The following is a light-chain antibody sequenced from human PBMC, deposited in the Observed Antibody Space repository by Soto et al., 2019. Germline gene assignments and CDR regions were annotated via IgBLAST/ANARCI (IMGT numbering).Light chain of an antibody. CDR3: QQYSHLVT. J-gene: IGKJ2*01. CDR2: DAS. V-gene: IGKV1-5*01. CDR1: QTISTL. Sequence: IQMTQSPSTLSAPVGDRVTITCQASQTISTLLAWFQHKPGKAPNLLIYDASNLESGVPSRFSGSESGTEFTLTISSLQSDDSATYFCQQYSHLVTFGQGTKLEIK.